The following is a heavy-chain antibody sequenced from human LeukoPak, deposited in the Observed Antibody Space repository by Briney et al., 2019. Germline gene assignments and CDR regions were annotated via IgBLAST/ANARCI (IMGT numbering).Heavy chain of an antibody. V-gene: IGHV1-8*01. Sequence: ASVKVSCKASRYTFTSYDINWVRQATGQGLEWMGWMNPNSGNTGYAQKFQGRVTMTRNTSINTAYMELSSLRSEDTAVYFCARHSGYDIKFDYWGQGALVTVSS. CDR3: ARHSGYDIKFDY. J-gene: IGHJ4*02. D-gene: IGHD5-12*01. CDR2: MNPNSGNT. CDR1: RYTFTSYD.